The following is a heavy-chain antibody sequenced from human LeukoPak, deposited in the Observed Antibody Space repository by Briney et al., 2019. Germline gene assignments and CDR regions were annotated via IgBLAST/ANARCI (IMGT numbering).Heavy chain of an antibody. D-gene: IGHD3-10*01. CDR1: GDSITSCY. CDR3: AGVFSGRRPFEL. V-gene: IGHV4-59*01. J-gene: IGHJ4*02. Sequence: SETLSLTCTVSGDSITSCYWNWIRQPPGKGLDWIGYVYYRGATNYNPSLKTRVTTSIDTSKKQFSLKLSSVTAADTAVYFCAGVFSGRRPFELWGKGTLVTVSS. CDR2: VYYRGAT.